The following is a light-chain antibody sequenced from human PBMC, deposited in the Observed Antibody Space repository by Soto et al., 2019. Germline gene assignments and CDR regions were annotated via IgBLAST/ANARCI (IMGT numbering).Light chain of an antibody. CDR1: QSISSW. J-gene: IGKJ2*01. CDR3: QQYNNWPPKYT. Sequence: DVQMTQSPSTLSASVGDRVTITCRASQSISSWLAWYQQKPGKAPKLLIYDASSLESGVPSRFSGSGSGTEFTLTISSLQSEDFAVYYCQQYNNWPPKYTFGQGTKVDIK. CDR2: DAS. V-gene: IGKV1-5*01.